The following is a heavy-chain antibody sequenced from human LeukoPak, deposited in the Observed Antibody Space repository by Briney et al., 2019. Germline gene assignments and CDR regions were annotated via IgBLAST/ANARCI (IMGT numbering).Heavy chain of an antibody. CDR3: ARDRKWGYCSSTSCYDYPV. CDR1: GGTFSSYA. J-gene: IGHJ6*04. Sequence: GASVKVSCKASGGTFSSYAISWVRQAPGQGLEWMGGIIPIFGTANYAQKFQGRVTITADESTSTAYMELSSLRSEDTAVYYCARDRKWGYCSSTSCYDYPVWGKGTTVTVSS. D-gene: IGHD2-2*01. CDR2: IIPIFGTA. V-gene: IGHV1-69*13.